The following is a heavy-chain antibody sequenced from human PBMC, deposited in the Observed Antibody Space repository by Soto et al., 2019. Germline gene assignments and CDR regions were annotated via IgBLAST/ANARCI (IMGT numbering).Heavy chain of an antibody. CDR2: IKPTGGTT. J-gene: IGHJ4*02. CDR3: ARDRHDHGDHVPFAY. Sequence: VKVSCKASGYTFTRYYMHWVRQAPGQGPEWMGVIKPTGGTTTYAQKLQGRVTMTTDTSTSTAYMELRSLRSDDTAVYYCARDRHDHGDHVPFAYWGQGTLDTVSP. V-gene: IGHV1-46*01. CDR1: GYTFTRYY. D-gene: IGHD4-17*01.